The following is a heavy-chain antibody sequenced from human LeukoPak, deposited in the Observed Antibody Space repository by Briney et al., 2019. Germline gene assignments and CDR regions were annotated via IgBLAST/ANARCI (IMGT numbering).Heavy chain of an antibody. CDR3: ARGRYSAGDNWFDP. D-gene: IGHD3-9*01. V-gene: IGHV4-59*01. J-gene: IGHJ5*02. Sequence: AETLSLTCTVSGGSITSSYWSWIRQSPGKGLEWIGYIHYTGSTDYNPSLKSRVTMLIDTSKNQFSLKLSSVTAADTAVYYCARGRYSAGDNWFDPWGQGTLVTVSS. CDR1: GGSITSSY. CDR2: IHYTGST.